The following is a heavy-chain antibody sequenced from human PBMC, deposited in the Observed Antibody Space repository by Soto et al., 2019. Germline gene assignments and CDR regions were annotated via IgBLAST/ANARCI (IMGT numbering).Heavy chain of an antibody. D-gene: IGHD3-10*01. V-gene: IGHV3-23*01. CDR1: GFTFSSYA. CDR2: ISGSGGST. Sequence: GGSLRLSCAASGFTFSSYAMSWVRQAPGKGLEWVSAISGSGGSTYYADSVKGRFTISRDNSKNTLYLQMNSLRAEDTAVYYYAKGSAMVRNNLFDPWGQGTLVTVSS. CDR3: AKGSAMVRNNLFDP. J-gene: IGHJ5*02.